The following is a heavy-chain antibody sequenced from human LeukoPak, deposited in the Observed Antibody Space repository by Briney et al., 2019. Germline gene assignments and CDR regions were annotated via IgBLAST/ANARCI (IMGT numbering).Heavy chain of an antibody. CDR1: GFTFSSYA. D-gene: IGHD3-22*01. V-gene: IGHV3-66*01. J-gene: IGHJ5*02. CDR2: IYSGGST. Sequence: GGSLRLSCAASGFTFSSYAMHWVRQAPGKGLEWVSVIYSGGSTYYADSVKGRFTISRDNSKNTLYLQMNSLRAEDTAVYYCARDSSSAYNWFDPWGQGTLVTVSS. CDR3: ARDSSSAYNWFDP.